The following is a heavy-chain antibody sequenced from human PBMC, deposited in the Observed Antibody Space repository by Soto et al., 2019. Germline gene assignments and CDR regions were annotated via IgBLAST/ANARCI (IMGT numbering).Heavy chain of an antibody. D-gene: IGHD6-13*01. J-gene: IGHJ6*02. Sequence: PGESLKISCKGSGYSFTSYWIGWVRQMPGKGLEWMGIIYPGDSDTRYSPSFQGQVTISADKSISTAYLQWSSLKASDTDMYYCARTSAPGKYYYGMDVWGQGTTVTVSS. CDR1: GYSFTSYW. CDR2: IYPGDSDT. V-gene: IGHV5-51*01. CDR3: ARTSAPGKYYYGMDV.